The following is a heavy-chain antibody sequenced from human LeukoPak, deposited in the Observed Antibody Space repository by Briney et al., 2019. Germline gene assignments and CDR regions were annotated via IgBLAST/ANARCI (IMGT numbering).Heavy chain of an antibody. CDR1: GGSFSGYY. J-gene: IGHJ4*02. D-gene: IGHD3-10*01. CDR3: ARGMVRGVIRRRRYFDY. V-gene: IGHV4-34*01. CDR2: INHSGRT. Sequence: SETLSLTCAVYGGSFSGYYWSWIRQPPGKGLEWIGEINHSGRTNYNPSLKSRVTISVDTSKNQFSLKLSSVTAADTAVYYCARGMVRGVIRRRRYFDYWGQGNLVTVSS.